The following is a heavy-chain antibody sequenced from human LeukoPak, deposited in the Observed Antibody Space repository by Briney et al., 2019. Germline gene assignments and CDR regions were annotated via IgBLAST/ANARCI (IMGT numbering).Heavy chain of an antibody. Sequence: PGRSLRLSCAASGFTFSSYAMPWVRRAPGEGLEWVAVISYDGSNKYYADSVKGRFTISRDNSKNTLYLQMNSLRAGDTAVYYCARGGNYYDSGGSNYRLDYWGQGTLVTVSS. CDR3: ARGGNYYDSGGSNYRLDY. D-gene: IGHD3-22*01. J-gene: IGHJ4*02. V-gene: IGHV3-30*04. CDR2: ISYDGSNK. CDR1: GFTFSSYA.